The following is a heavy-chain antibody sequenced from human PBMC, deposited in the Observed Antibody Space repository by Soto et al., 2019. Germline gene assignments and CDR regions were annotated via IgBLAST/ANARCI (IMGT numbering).Heavy chain of an antibody. J-gene: IGHJ5*02. CDR1: GFTFSSYG. CDR3: AKDRYSVYSSGWYPLVPSGPNWFDP. CDR2: ISYDGSNK. D-gene: IGHD6-19*01. V-gene: IGHV3-30*18. Sequence: GGSLRLSCAASGFTFSSYGMHWVRQAPGKGLEWVAVISYDGSNKYYADSVKGRFTISRDNSKNTLYLQMNSLRAEDTAVYYCAKDRYSVYSSGWYPLVPSGPNWFDPWGQGTLVTVSS.